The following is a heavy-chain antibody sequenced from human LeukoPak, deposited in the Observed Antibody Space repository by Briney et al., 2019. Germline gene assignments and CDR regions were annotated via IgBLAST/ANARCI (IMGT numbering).Heavy chain of an antibody. Sequence: PGRSLRLSCAASGFTFSSYAMHWVRQAPGKGLEWVAVISYDGSNKYYADSVKGRFTISRDNSKNTLYLQMNSLRAEDTAVYYCAVSTEKYYFDYWGQGTLVTVSS. V-gene: IGHV3-30*04. D-gene: IGHD1-14*01. J-gene: IGHJ4*02. CDR1: GFTFSSYA. CDR2: ISYDGSNK. CDR3: AVSTEKYYFDY.